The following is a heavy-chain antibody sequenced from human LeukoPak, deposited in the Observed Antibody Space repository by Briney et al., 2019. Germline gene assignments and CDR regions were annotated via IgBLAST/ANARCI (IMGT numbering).Heavy chain of an antibody. CDR1: GGTFSSYA. V-gene: IGHV1-2*02. CDR3: ARDQDYVPDY. CDR2: INPNSGGT. Sequence: ASVKVSCKASGGTFSSYAISWVRQAPGQGLEWMGWINPNSGGTNYAQKFQGRVTMTRDTSISTAYMELSRLRSDDTAVYYCARDQDYVPDYWGQGTLVTVSS. J-gene: IGHJ4*02. D-gene: IGHD4-17*01.